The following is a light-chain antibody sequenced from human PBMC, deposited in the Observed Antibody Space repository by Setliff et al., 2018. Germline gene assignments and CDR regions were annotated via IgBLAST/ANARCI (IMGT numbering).Light chain of an antibody. V-gene: IGLV2-14*03. CDR3: SSYTNSNTYV. Sequence: QSALAQPASVSGSPGQSITISCIGSSRDVGSYDFVSWYQQHPGKAPKLIIYDVTGRPSGVSDRFSGSKSGNTASLTTSGLQAEDEAGYYCSSYTNSNTYVFGTGTKVTVL. CDR2: DVT. J-gene: IGLJ1*01. CDR1: SRDVGSYDF.